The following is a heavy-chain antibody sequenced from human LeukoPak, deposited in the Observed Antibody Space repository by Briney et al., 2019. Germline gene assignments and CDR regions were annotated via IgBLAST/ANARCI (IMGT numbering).Heavy chain of an antibody. CDR1: GFTFSTYA. CDR3: ARGQGYESYYYMDV. Sequence: GGSLRLSCAASGFTFSTYAIHWVRQAPGKGLEWVAVISFDGVNTFYADSVKGRFTISRDNSNDTVYLQMNNLRPEDTAVFYCARGQGYESYYYMDVWGKGTTVSVSS. CDR2: ISFDGVNT. J-gene: IGHJ6*03. D-gene: IGHD2-2*01. V-gene: IGHV3-30*04.